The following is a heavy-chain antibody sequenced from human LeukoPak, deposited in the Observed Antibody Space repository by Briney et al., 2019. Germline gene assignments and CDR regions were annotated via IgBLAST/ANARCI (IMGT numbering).Heavy chain of an antibody. CDR1: GGSFSGYY. Sequence: RSSETLSLTCAVYGGSFSGYYWSWIRQPPGKGLEWIGEINHSGSTNYNPSLKSRVTISVDTSKNQFSLKLSSVTAADTAVYYCASSHSTRYYFDYWGQGTLVTVSS. CDR3: ASSHSTRYYFDY. CDR2: INHSGST. D-gene: IGHD6-13*01. V-gene: IGHV4-34*01. J-gene: IGHJ4*02.